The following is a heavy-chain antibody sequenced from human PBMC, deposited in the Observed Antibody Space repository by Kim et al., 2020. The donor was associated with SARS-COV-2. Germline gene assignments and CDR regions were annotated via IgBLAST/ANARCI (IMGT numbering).Heavy chain of an antibody. J-gene: IGHJ6*02. V-gene: IGHV3-21*01. CDR1: GFDFGTHS. CDR3: ARGGYCSSTNCYFYYYALDV. CDR2: IGGASNYI. Sequence: GGSLRLSCAASGFDFGTHSMNWVRQAPGKGLEWVSSIGGASNYIYYADSVKGRFTISRDNAKNSLYLQMNSLRAEDTAVYYCARGGYCSSTNCYFYYYALDVWGQGTTDTVPS. D-gene: IGHD2-2*01.